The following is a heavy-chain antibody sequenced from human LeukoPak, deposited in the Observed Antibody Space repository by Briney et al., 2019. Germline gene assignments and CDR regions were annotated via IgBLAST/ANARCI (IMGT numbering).Heavy chain of an antibody. CDR3: AKARLGELSLYDY. J-gene: IGHJ4*02. V-gene: IGHV3-23*01. Sequence: PGGSLRLSCAASGFTFSSYAMSWVRQAPGKGLEWVSAISGSGGSTYYADSAKGRFTISRDNSKNTLYLQMNSLRAEDTAVYYCAKARLGELSLYDYWGQGTLVTVSS. CDR1: GFTFSSYA. D-gene: IGHD3-16*02. CDR2: ISGSGGST.